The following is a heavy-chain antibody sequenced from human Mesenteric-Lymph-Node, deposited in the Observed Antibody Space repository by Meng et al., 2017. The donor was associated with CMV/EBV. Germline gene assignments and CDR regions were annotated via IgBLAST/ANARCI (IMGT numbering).Heavy chain of an antibody. CDR1: GYSFTNYW. Sequence: GESLKISCKGSGYSFTNYWIAWVRQMPGKGLEWMGIIYPGDSDTKYSPSFQGQVTVSADKSISTAYLQWSSLKASDTAIYYCARQSPRDAFDIWGQGTMVTVSS. CDR3: ARQSPRDAFDI. J-gene: IGHJ3*02. CDR2: IYPGDSDT. V-gene: IGHV5-51*01.